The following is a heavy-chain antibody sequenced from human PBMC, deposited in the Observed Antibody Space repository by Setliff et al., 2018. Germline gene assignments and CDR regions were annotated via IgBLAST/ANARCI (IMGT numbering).Heavy chain of an antibody. V-gene: IGHV3-23*01. Sequence: PGESLKISCAASGFTFSSYAMSWVRQAPGKEPEWVSTITDSGRTTYYGPSLRGRFTISRDNSRNTLYLQMNSLRAEDAAIYYCARRGGTAGARAFGIWGQGTMVTVSS. CDR1: GFTFSSYA. J-gene: IGHJ3*02. CDR2: ITDSGRTT. D-gene: IGHD6-13*01. CDR3: ARRGGTAGARAFGI.